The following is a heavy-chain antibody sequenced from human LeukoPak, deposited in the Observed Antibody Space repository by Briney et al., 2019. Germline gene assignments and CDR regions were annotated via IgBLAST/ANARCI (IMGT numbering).Heavy chain of an antibody. CDR3: ARPHYDSSGYEFDY. D-gene: IGHD3-22*01. J-gene: IGHJ4*02. V-gene: IGHV5-51*01. CDR2: IYPGDSDT. Sequence: GESLKISCKGSGYSFSTYWIGRVRQMPGKGLEWMGIIYPGDSDTRYSPSFQGQVTISADKSISTAYLHWSSLKASDTAMYYCARPHYDSSGYEFDYWGQGTLVTVSS. CDR1: GYSFSTYW.